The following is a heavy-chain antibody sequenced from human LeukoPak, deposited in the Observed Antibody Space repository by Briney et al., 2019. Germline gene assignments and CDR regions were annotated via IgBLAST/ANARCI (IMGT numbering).Heavy chain of an antibody. V-gene: IGHV3-73*01. D-gene: IGHD6-6*01. Sequence: GGSLRLSCAASGFTFSGSAMHWVRQASGKGLEWVGRIRSKANSYATAYAASVKGRFTISRDDSKNTAYLQMNSLKTEDTAVYYCTRHEYSSSLLGYYYYYMDVWGKGTTVTVSS. CDR2: IRSKANSYAT. J-gene: IGHJ6*03. CDR1: GFTFSGSA. CDR3: TRHEYSSSLLGYYYYYMDV.